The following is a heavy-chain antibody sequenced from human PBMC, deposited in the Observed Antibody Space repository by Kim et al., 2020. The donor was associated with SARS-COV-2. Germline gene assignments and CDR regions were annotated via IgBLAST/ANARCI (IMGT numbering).Heavy chain of an antibody. J-gene: IGHJ6*02. CDR2: IWYDGSNK. D-gene: IGHD3-9*01. Sequence: GGSLRLSCAASGFTFSSYGMHWVRQAPGKGLEWVAVIWYDGSNKYYADSVKGRFTISRDNSKNTLYLQMNSLRAEDTAVYYCAKRRYFDWLLWDYGMDVWGQGTTVTVSS. V-gene: IGHV3-33*06. CDR3: AKRRYFDWLLWDYGMDV. CDR1: GFTFSSYG.